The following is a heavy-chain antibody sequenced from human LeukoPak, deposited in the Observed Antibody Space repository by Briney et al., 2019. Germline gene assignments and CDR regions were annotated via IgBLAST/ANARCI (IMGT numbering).Heavy chain of an antibody. V-gene: IGHV3-73*01. Sequence: PGGSLRLSCAASGFTFSSYETNWVRQASGKGLEWVARIRTKANSYATAYTASVQGRFTISRDDSKNTAYLQMNSLKTEDTALYYCIQCSVGSCGDYWGQGTLVTVSS. J-gene: IGHJ4*02. CDR2: IRTKANSYAT. CDR1: GFTFSSYE. D-gene: IGHD2-15*01. CDR3: IQCSVGSCGDY.